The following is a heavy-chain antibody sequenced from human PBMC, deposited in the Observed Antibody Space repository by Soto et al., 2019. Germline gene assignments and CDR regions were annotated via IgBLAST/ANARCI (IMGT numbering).Heavy chain of an antibody. CDR2: ITPIYPTT. CDR1: GGSFYTYT. D-gene: IGHD5-18*01. V-gene: IGHV1-69*13. Sequence: ASVKVSCKASGGSFYTYTFSWVRQAPGQGLEWMGSITPIYPTTNYAEKFQGRLTVTADGSTNTAYMELNSLTSEDTAVYYCARIPRYSFPTSDDLDSWGQGTLVTVSS. CDR3: ARIPRYSFPTSDDLDS. J-gene: IGHJ4*02.